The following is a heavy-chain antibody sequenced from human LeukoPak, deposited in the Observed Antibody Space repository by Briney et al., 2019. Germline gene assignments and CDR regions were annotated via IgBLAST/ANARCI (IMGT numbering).Heavy chain of an antibody. CDR1: GFTVSSNY. CDR2: IYSGGST. D-gene: IGHD3-22*01. Sequence: GGSLRLSCAASGFTVSSNYMSWVRQAPGKGLEWVSVIYSGGSTYYADSVKGRFTISRDNSKNTLYLQMNSLRAEDTAVYYCARGPPNSSGYWAYYFDYWGQGTLVTVSS. V-gene: IGHV3-66*01. J-gene: IGHJ4*02. CDR3: ARGPPNSSGYWAYYFDY.